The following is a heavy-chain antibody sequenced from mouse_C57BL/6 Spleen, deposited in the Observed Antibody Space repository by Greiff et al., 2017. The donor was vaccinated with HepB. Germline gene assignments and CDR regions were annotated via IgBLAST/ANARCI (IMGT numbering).Heavy chain of an antibody. V-gene: IGHV7-3*01. CDR3: ARYNDYYSNFYAMDY. Sequence: DVQLVESGGGLVQPGGSLSLSCAASGFTFTDYYMSWVRQPPGKALEWLGFIRNKANGYTTEYSASVKGRFTISRDNSQSILYLQMNALRAEDSATYYCARYNDYYSNFYAMDYWGQGTSVTVSS. CDR2: IRNKANGYTT. CDR1: GFTFTDYY. D-gene: IGHD2-5*01. J-gene: IGHJ4*01.